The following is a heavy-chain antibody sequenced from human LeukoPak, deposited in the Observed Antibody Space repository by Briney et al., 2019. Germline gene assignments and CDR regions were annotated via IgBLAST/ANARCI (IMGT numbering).Heavy chain of an antibody. CDR2: MNPNSGNT. CDR3: ARGVGYCSGGSCYYTTVCNWFDP. V-gene: IGHV1-8*01. J-gene: IGHJ5*02. D-gene: IGHD2-15*01. CDR1: GYTFTSYD. Sequence: ASVKVSCKASGYTFTSYDINWVRQATGQGLEWMGWMNPNSGNTGYAQKFQGRVTMTRNTSISTAYIELSSLTSEDTGVYYCARGVGYCSGGSCYYTTVCNWFDPWGQGTLVTVSS.